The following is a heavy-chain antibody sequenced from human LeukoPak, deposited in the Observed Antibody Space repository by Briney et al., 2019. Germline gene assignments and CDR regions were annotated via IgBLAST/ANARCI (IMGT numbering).Heavy chain of an antibody. CDR3: AKRTTYYYDSSGYYYFDY. CDR1: GFTFSSYA. Sequence: GSLRLSCAASGFTFSSYAMSWVRPAPGKGLEWVSAISGSGGSTYYADSVKGRFTISRDNSKNTLYLQMNSLRAEDTAVYYCAKRTTYYYDSSGYYYFDYWGQGTLVTVSS. CDR2: ISGSGGST. V-gene: IGHV3-23*01. D-gene: IGHD3-22*01. J-gene: IGHJ4*02.